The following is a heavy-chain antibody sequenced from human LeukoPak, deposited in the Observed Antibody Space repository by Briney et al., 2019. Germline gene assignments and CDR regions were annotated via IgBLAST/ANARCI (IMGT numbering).Heavy chain of an antibody. CDR2: INPKNGGT. D-gene: IGHD1-14*01. CDR1: GYTFTGYY. Sequence: ASVKVSCKASGYTFTGYYLHWVRQAPGQGLEWMGWINPKNGGTYYAQKFQGRFTMTRDTSINTAYMELSGLTSDDTAVYYCARDPSNRYYTDVWGIGTTVTVSS. CDR3: ARDPSNRYYTDV. V-gene: IGHV1-2*02. J-gene: IGHJ6*03.